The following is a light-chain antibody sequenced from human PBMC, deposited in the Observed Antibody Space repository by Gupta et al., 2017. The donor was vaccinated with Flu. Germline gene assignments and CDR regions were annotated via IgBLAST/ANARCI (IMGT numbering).Light chain of an antibody. CDR1: SSNIGAGYD. Sequence: QSVLTRPPSVSGAPGQRVTISCTGRSSNIGAGYDVHWYQQLPGTAPKLLIYGNSNRPSGVPDRFSGSKSDTSASLAITGLQAEDEADYYCQSYDSSLSGSKGDVVFGGGTKLTVL. J-gene: IGLJ2*01. CDR3: QSYDSSLSGSKGDVV. V-gene: IGLV1-40*01. CDR2: GNS.